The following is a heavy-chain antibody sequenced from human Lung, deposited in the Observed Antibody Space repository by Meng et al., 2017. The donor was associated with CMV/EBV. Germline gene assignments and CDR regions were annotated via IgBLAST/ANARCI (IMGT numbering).Heavy chain of an antibody. CDR1: GDSITSYY. J-gene: IGHJ5*02. CDR3: ARDFGSSWYPNWFDP. Sequence: QVQLQESGPGRVKHSETRSLTLTVSGDSITSYYWSWIRQPAWKGLEWIGRISASGNTRYNPSLKSRVTMSVDTSKNQFSLKLSSVTAADTAVYYCARDFGSSWYPNWFDPWGQGTLVTVSS. CDR2: ISASGNT. D-gene: IGHD6-13*01. V-gene: IGHV4-4*07.